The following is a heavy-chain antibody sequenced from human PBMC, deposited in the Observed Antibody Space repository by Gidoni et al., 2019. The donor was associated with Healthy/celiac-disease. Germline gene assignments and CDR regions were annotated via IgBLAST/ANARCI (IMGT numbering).Heavy chain of an antibody. CDR1: GGSFSGYY. Sequence: QVQLQQWGAGLLKPSETLSLTCAVYGGSFSGYYWRWIRQPPGKGLEWIGEINHSGSTNYNPSLKSRVTISVDTSKNQFSLKLSSVTAADTAVYYCARGDYVRAWSPDYYYGMDVWGQGTTVTVSS. CDR3: ARGDYVRAWSPDYYYGMDV. J-gene: IGHJ6*02. V-gene: IGHV4-34*01. CDR2: INHSGST. D-gene: IGHD3-10*02.